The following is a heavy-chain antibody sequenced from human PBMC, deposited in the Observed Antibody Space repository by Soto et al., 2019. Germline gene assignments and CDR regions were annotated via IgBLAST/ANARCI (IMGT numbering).Heavy chain of an antibody. CDR3: ARAEYYYCSGSYSNYYYGMDV. J-gene: IGHJ6*02. D-gene: IGHD3-10*01. CDR2: IYYSGST. CDR1: GGSISSGGYY. Sequence: SETLSLTCTVSGGSISSGGYYWSWIRQHPGKGLEWIGYIYYSGSTYYNPSLKSRVTISVDTSKNQFSLKLSSVTAADTAVYYCARAEYYYCSGSYSNYYYGMDVRGQGTTVTVSS. V-gene: IGHV4-31*03.